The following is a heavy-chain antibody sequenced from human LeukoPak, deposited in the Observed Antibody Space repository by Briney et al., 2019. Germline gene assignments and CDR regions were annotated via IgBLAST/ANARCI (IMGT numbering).Heavy chain of an antibody. D-gene: IGHD3-3*01. Sequence: ASVKVSCKASGYTFTGYYMHWVRQAPGQGLEWMGWINPNSGGTNYAQKFQGRVTMTEDTSTDTAYMELSSLRSEDTAVYYCATDTIFSGMDVWGQGTTVTVSS. J-gene: IGHJ6*02. CDR2: INPNSGGT. CDR3: ATDTIFSGMDV. V-gene: IGHV1-2*02. CDR1: GYTFTGYY.